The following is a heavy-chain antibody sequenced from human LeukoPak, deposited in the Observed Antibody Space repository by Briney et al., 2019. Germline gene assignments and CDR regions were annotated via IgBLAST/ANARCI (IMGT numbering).Heavy chain of an antibody. CDR3: ARLGSSGWKPLGY. V-gene: IGHV3-7*01. J-gene: IGHJ4*02. CDR2: IKQDGSEK. CDR1: GFTFSSYW. Sequence: GGSLRLSCAASGFTFSSYWMSWVRQAPGKGLEWVANIKQDGSEKYYVDSVKGRFTISRDNAKNSLYLQMNSLRAEDTAVYYCARLGSSGWKPLGYWGQGTLVTVSS. D-gene: IGHD6-19*01.